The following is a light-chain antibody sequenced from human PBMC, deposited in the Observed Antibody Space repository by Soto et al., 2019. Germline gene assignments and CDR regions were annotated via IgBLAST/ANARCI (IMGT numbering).Light chain of an antibody. J-gene: IGLJ1*01. Sequence: QSVLTQPASVSGSPGQSITISCTGTSSDVGAYDYVSWYQQHPGEVPKLMIFDVSDRPSGVSNRFSGSKSGNTASLTISGLQAEDEADYYCSSFTTSTSYVFGTGTKLTVL. CDR2: DVS. V-gene: IGLV2-14*03. CDR1: SSDVGAYDY. CDR3: SSFTTSTSYV.